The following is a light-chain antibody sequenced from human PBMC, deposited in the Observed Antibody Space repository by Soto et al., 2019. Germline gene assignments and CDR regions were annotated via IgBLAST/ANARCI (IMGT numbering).Light chain of an antibody. J-gene: IGLJ2*01. CDR3: QSYDTSLSGSV. Sequence: QSVLTQPPSVSGAPGQRVTISCTGTSSNIGAGYDVHWYQHLPGTAPKLLIYGNNDRPSGVPDRFSGSKSGTSASLAITGLXAEDEADYYCQSYDTSLSGSVFGRGTKVTVL. V-gene: IGLV1-40*01. CDR1: SSNIGAGYD. CDR2: GNN.